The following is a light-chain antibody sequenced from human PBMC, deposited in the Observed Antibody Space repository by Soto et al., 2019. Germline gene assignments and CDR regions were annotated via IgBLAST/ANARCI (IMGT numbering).Light chain of an antibody. CDR1: QGLSSY. V-gene: IGKV1-12*01. Sequence: DIQMTQSPSSVSASVGDRVTITCRASQGLSSYLAWYQQKPGKAPKLLIYAASNLQSGVPSRFSGSGSGTDFTLTISSLEPEDFALYYCQQRSSWPRTFGQGTKVEIK. CDR3: QQRSSWPRT. CDR2: AAS. J-gene: IGKJ1*01.